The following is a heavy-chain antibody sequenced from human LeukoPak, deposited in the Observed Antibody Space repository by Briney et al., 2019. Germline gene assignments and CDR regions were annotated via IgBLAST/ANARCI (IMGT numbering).Heavy chain of an antibody. V-gene: IGHV3-7*01. Sequence: GGSLRLSCAASGFTFSSYWMSWVRQAPGKGLEWVANIKQDGSEKYSVDSVKGRFTISRDNAKNSLYLQMNSLRTEDTAVYYCARDVRGSFTSYFYYYMDVWGKGTTVTVSS. CDR2: IKQDGSEK. CDR1: GFTFSSYW. CDR3: ARDVRGSFTSYFYYYMDV. J-gene: IGHJ6*03. D-gene: IGHD2/OR15-2a*01.